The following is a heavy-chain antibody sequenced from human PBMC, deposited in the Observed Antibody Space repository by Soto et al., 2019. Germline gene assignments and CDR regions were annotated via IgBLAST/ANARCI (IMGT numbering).Heavy chain of an antibody. Sequence: QVQLVESGGGVVQPGRSLRLSCAASGFTFSSYGMHWVRQAPGKGLEWVAVISYDGSNKYYADSVKGRFTISRDNSKNTLYLQMNSLRAEDTAVYYCAKDSSYYGSGRYYYGMDVWGQGTTVTVSS. CDR3: AKDSSYYGSGRYYYGMDV. V-gene: IGHV3-30*18. D-gene: IGHD3-10*01. CDR1: GFTFSSYG. CDR2: ISYDGSNK. J-gene: IGHJ6*02.